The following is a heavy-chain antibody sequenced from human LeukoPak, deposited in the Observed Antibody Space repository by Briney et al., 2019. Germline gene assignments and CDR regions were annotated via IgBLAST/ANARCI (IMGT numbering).Heavy chain of an antibody. CDR2: IYYSGST. CDR3: ATYGYSYGLDY. Sequence: SETLSLTCTVFGGSISSSSYYWGWIRQPPGKGLEWIGSIYYSGSTYYNPSLKSRVTISVDTSKNQFSLKLSSVTAADTAVYYCATYGYSYGLDYWGQGTLVTVSS. V-gene: IGHV4-39*01. CDR1: GGSISSSSYY. J-gene: IGHJ4*02. D-gene: IGHD5-18*01.